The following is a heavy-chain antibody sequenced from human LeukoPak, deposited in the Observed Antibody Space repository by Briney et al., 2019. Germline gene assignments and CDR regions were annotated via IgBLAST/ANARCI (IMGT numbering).Heavy chain of an antibody. Sequence: SETLSLTCAVYGGSFSGYYWSWIRQPPGKGLEWIGEINHSGSTNYNPSLKSRATISVDTSKNQFSLKLSSVTAADTAVYYCAREVRGSYRWYFDLWGRGTLVTVSS. D-gene: IGHD1-26*01. CDR2: INHSGST. CDR3: AREVRGSYRWYFDL. J-gene: IGHJ2*01. CDR1: GGSFSGYY. V-gene: IGHV4-34*01.